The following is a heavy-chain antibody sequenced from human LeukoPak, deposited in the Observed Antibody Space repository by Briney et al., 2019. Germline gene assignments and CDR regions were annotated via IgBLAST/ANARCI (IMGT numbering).Heavy chain of an antibody. Sequence: GGSLRLSCAASGFTFSSYAMSWVRQAPGKGLEWVSAISSNGGSTYYADSVKGRFTISRDNSKNTLYLQMSSLRAEDTAVYYCVKDLREYYDILTGYQNWFDPWGQGTLVTVSS. CDR2: ISSNGGST. J-gene: IGHJ5*02. D-gene: IGHD3-9*01. CDR1: GFTFSSYA. V-gene: IGHV3-64D*09. CDR3: VKDLREYYDILTGYQNWFDP.